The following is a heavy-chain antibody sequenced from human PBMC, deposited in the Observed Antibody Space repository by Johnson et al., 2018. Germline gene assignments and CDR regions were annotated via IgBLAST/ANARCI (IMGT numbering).Heavy chain of an antibody. Sequence: QVQLVQSGGGVVQPGRSLRLSCAASGFTFSSYAMHWVRQAPGKGLEWVAVISYDGSNKYYADSVKGRFTISRDNSKNTVYLQMNSLRAEDTAVYYCARDGEERWLQFGGAFDIWGQGTMVTVSS. D-gene: IGHD5-24*01. V-gene: IGHV3-30-3*01. CDR1: GFTFSSYA. CDR2: ISYDGSNK. CDR3: ARDGEERWLQFGGAFDI. J-gene: IGHJ3*02.